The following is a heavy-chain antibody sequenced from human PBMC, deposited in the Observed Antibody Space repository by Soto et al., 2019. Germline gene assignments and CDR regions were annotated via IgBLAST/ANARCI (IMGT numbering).Heavy chain of an antibody. V-gene: IGHV1-69*08. J-gene: IGHJ4*02. CDR1: GGTFSSYT. Sequence: QVQLVQSGAEVKKPGSSVKVSCKASGGTFSSYTISWVRQAPGQGLEWMGRIITILGIANYAQKFQGRVTITADKSTSTAYMELSSLRSEDTAVYYCARDSVPYYYDSSGYYNFDYWGQGTLVTVSS. CDR3: ARDSVPYYYDSSGYYNFDY. D-gene: IGHD3-22*01. CDR2: IITILGIA.